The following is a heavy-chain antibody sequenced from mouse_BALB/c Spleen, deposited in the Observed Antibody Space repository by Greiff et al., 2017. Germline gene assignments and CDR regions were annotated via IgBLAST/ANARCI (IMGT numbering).Heavy chain of an antibody. V-gene: IGHV1-14*01. J-gene: IGHJ2*01. Sequence: EVQLQESGPELVKPGASVKMSCKASGYTFTSYVMHWVKQKPGQGLEWIGYINPYNDGTKYNEKFKGKATLTSDKSSSTAYMELSSLTSEDSAVYYCARDGNYDYFDYWGQGTTLTVSS. D-gene: IGHD2-1*01. CDR2: INPYNDGT. CDR3: ARDGNYDYFDY. CDR1: GYTFTSYV.